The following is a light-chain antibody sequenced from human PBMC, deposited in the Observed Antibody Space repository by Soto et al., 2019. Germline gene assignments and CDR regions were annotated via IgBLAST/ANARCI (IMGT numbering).Light chain of an antibody. Sequence: QSVLTQPPSASGTPGQRVTISCSGSSSNIGSNYVYWYQQLPGIAPKVLIYKNNQRPSGVPDRFPGFKSRTSASLAISGLRSEDEADYACAMWDDSLSGVVFGGGTKLTVL. V-gene: IGLV1-47*01. J-gene: IGLJ2*01. CDR3: AMWDDSLSGVV. CDR1: SSNIGSNY. CDR2: KNN.